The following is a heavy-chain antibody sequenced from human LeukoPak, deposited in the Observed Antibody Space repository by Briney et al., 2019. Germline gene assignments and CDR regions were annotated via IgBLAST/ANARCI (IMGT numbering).Heavy chain of an antibody. Sequence: GGSLRLSCAASGFTFSTYWMHWVRQPPEKGLLWVSHINPDGSTTNYADSVKGRFTISRDNAKNTLYLQMNNLRVEDTAVYYCARVPASYYDFWSGPQYYFDYWGQGTLVTVSS. CDR1: GFTFSTYW. D-gene: IGHD3-3*01. CDR3: ARVPASYYDFWSGPQYYFDY. V-gene: IGHV3-74*01. CDR2: INPDGSTT. J-gene: IGHJ4*02.